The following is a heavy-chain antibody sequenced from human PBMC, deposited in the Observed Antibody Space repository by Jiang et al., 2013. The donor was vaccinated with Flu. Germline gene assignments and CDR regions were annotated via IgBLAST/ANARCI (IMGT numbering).Heavy chain of an antibody. J-gene: IGHJ4*02. CDR3: AKDISVAGVGLDY. D-gene: IGHD6-19*01. V-gene: IGHV3-9*01. CDR1: GFRFDDYA. CDR2: ITWNSGTL. Sequence: SGGGLVQPGGSLRLSCAASGFRFDDYAMHWVRQAPGKGLEWVSGITWNSGTLGYADSVRGRFTISRDNAKESLFLQMDSLRAEDTAVYYCAKDISVAGVGLDYWGQGTL.